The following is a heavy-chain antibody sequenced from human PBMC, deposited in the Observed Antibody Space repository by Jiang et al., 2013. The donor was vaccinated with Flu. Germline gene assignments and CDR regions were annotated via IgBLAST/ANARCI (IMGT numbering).Heavy chain of an antibody. J-gene: IGHJ4*02. CDR1: GFTFSSYG. CDR2: IRYDGSNK. V-gene: IGHV3-30*02. Sequence: VQLLESGGGVVQPGGSLRLSCAASGFTFSSYGMHWVRQAPGKGLEWVAFIRYDGSNKYYADSVKGRFTISRDNSKNTLYLQMNSLRAEDTAVYYCANLEGYCSSTSCYDDYWGQGTLVTVSS. D-gene: IGHD2-2*01. CDR3: ANLEGYCSSTSCYDDY.